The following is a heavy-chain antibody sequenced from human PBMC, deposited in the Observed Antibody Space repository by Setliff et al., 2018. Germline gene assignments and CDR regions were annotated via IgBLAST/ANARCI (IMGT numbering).Heavy chain of an antibody. D-gene: IGHD3-3*01. CDR2: IKSKGEDETT. V-gene: IGHV3-15*01. CDR1: GFTFSTYA. J-gene: IGHJ5*01. CDR3: TTGPRDSRNYTTWLDS. Sequence: GGSLRLSCAASGFTFSTYAMSWVRQAPGKGLEWVGRIKSKGEDETTNFAASVKGRFSLSRDDSRNMIYLQMSSLKIEDTAFYYCTTGPRDSRNYTTWLDSWGPGTLVTVSS.